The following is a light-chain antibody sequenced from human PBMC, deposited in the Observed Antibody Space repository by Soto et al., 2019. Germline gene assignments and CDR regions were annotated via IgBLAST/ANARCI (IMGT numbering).Light chain of an antibody. CDR3: SSYAGYNNLV. CDR2: DVD. J-gene: IGLJ2*01. CDR1: SKY. V-gene: IGLV2-8*01. Sequence: QSVLTQPPSASGSPGPSVTISCTGTSKYVSWYQQHPGKAPELMIYDVDKRPSGVPERFSGSKSGNTASLTVSGLQTEDEAEYYCSSYAGYNNLVFGGGTKVTVL.